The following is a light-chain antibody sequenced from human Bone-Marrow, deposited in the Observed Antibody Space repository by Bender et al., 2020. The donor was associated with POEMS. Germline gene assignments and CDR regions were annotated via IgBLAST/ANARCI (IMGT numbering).Light chain of an antibody. CDR1: SSNIGTST. CDR3: AACDDSLNGDVV. J-gene: IGLJ2*01. Sequence: QSVLTQPPSASGTPGQRVTISCSGSSSNIGTSTVHWYQQFPGTSPKLLIYANNPRPSGVPDRFSGSKSGTSASLASSGLQSEDEADYYCAACDDSLNGDVVVGGGTKLTLL. V-gene: IGLV1-44*01. CDR2: ANN.